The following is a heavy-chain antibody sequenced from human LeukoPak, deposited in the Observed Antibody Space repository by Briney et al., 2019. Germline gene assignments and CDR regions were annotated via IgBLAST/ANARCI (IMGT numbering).Heavy chain of an antibody. CDR3: ARGGRIAALDY. J-gene: IGHJ4*02. D-gene: IGHD6-25*01. V-gene: IGHV4-59*01. CDR1: GGSISSYY. Sequence: PSETLSLTCTVSGGSISSYYWSWIRQPPGKGLEWVGYIYYSGSTNYNPSLKSRVTISVDTSKNQFSLKLSSVTAADTAVYYCARGGRIAALDYWGQGTLVTVSS. CDR2: IYYSGST.